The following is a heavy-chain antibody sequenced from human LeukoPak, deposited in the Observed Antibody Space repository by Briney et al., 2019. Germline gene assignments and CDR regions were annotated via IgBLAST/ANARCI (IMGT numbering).Heavy chain of an antibody. CDR1: GFTLSSYA. D-gene: IGHD3-22*01. V-gene: IGHV3-23*01. Sequence: PGGSLRLSCAASGFTLSSYAMSWVRQAPGKGLEWVSGISGSGDNTYYADSVKDQFTISRDNSKNTLYVQVNSLGTEDTAAYYCAKGSYYDSSGSFHFDYWGQGTLVTVSS. J-gene: IGHJ4*02. CDR2: ISGSGDNT. CDR3: AKGSYYDSSGSFHFDY.